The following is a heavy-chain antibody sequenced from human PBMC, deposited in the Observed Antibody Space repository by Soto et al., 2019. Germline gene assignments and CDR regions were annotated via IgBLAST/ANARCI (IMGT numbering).Heavy chain of an antibody. J-gene: IGHJ4*02. CDR1: GGSISSGGYS. CDR2: IYHSGSI. CDR3: VRVPDY. Sequence: PSETLSLTSAVSGGSISSGGYSWSWIRQPPGKGMEWIGYIYHSGSIYYNPSLKSRVTISVDRSKNQFSLKLISVSAADTAVYYCVRVPDYWGQGTLGTVSS. V-gene: IGHV4-30-2*01.